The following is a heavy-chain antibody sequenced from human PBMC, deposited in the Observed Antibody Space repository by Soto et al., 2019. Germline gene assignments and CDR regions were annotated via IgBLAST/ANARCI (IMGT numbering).Heavy chain of an antibody. J-gene: IGHJ5*02. D-gene: IGHD2-21*01. CDR2: VHRSGST. Sequence: QVQLQESGPGLVKPSGTLSLTCAVSGASISSDNWWNWVRQPPGQGLEWIGEVHRSGSTNYDPSLKSRVTISIDMSKNQCSLTLTSVTAADTAMYYCARTGVYSLGSWGQGTLVTVSS. CDR3: ARTGVYSLGS. V-gene: IGHV4-4*02. CDR1: GASISSDNW.